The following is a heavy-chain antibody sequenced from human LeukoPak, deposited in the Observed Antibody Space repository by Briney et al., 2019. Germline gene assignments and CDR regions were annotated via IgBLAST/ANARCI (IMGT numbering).Heavy chain of an antibody. Sequence: ASVKVSCKASGYTFTSYGISWVRQAPGQGLEWMGWISAYNGNTNYAQKLQGGVTMTTDTSTSTAYMELRSLRSDDTAVYYCASPSKRRLAYCGGDCSGPLDAFDIWGQGTMVTVSS. CDR3: ASPSKRRLAYCGGDCSGPLDAFDI. V-gene: IGHV1-18*01. CDR1: GYTFTSYG. D-gene: IGHD2-21*02. CDR2: ISAYNGNT. J-gene: IGHJ3*02.